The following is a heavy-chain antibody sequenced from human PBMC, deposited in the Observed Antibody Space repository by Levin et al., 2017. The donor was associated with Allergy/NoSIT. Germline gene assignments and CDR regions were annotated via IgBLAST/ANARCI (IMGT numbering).Heavy chain of an antibody. V-gene: IGHV1-69*13. CDR1: GGTFSSYA. D-gene: IGHD3-22*01. CDR2: IIPIFGTA. J-gene: IGHJ4*02. Sequence: ASVKVSCKASGGTFSSYAISWVRQAPGQGLEWMGGIIPIFGTANYAQKFQGRVTITADESTSTAYMELSSLRSEDTAVYYCASTFGPATYYYDSSGYYWGQGTLVTVSS. CDR3: ASTFGPATYYYDSSGYY.